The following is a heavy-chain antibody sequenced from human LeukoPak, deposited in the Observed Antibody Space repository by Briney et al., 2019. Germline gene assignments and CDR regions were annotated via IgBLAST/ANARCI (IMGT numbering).Heavy chain of an antibody. CDR3: AKDHGGIAI. Sequence: GESLRLSCAASEFTFSGYAMNWVRQAPGKGLEWVSAISGSGGSTYYADSVKGRFTISRDNSKNTLYLQMDSLRAEDTAVYYCAKDHGGIAIWGQGTMVTVSS. CDR1: EFTFSGYA. V-gene: IGHV3-23*01. J-gene: IGHJ3*02. D-gene: IGHD6-13*01. CDR2: ISGSGGST.